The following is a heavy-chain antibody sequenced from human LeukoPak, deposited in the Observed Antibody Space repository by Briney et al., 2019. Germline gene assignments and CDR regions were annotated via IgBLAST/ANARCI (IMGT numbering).Heavy chain of an antibody. V-gene: IGHV4-59*01. CDR2: IYYSGST. D-gene: IGHD3-10*01. CDR3: ARAQTQLLWFGEPLDAFDI. J-gene: IGHJ3*02. Sequence: SETLSLTCTVSGGSISSYYWSWIRQPPGKGLEWIGYIYYSGSTNYNPSLKSRVTISVDTSKNQFSLKLSSVTAADTAVYYCARAQTQLLWFGEPLDAFDIWGQGTMVTVSS. CDR1: GGSISSYY.